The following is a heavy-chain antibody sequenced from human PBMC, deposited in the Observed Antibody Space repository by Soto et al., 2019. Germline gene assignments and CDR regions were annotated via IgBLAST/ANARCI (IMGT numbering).Heavy chain of an antibody. CDR2: ISSSSTTI. D-gene: IGHD3-16*01. V-gene: IGHV3-48*02. CDR1: GFTFSNYA. Sequence: EVQLTESGGGLVQPGGSLRLSCTASGFTFSNYAMNWVRQAPGKGLEWVSYISSSSTTIYYADSVKGRFTISRDNAKNSLYLQMTSLREEDTAMYYCASRGGNYDRGGQRVDVWGPGTKVTVSS. CDR3: ASRGGNYDRGGQRVDV. J-gene: IGHJ3*01.